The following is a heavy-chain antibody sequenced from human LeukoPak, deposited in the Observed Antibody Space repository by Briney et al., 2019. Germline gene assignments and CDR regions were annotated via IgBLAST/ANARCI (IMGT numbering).Heavy chain of an antibody. J-gene: IGHJ4*02. CDR3: TTSACTNGVCYTSVDY. D-gene: IGHD2-8*01. V-gene: IGHV3-15*01. Sequence: GGSLRLSCAASGFTFSNAWMSWVRQAPGKGLEWVGRIKSKTDGGTTDYAAPVKGRFTISRDDSKNTLYLQMDSLKTEDTAVYYCTTSACTNGVCYTSVDYWGQGTLVTVSS. CDR1: GFTFSNAW. CDR2: IKSKTDGGTT.